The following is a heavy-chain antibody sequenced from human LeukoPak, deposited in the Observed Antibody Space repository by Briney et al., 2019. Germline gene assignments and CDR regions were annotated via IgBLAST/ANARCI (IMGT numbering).Heavy chain of an antibody. J-gene: IGHJ4*02. CDR3: TRPGIVGATVDY. CDR2: IRSKANSYAT. CDR1: GFTFSGSA. Sequence: GGSLRLSCAASGFTFSGSAMPWVRQASGKGLEWVGRIRSKANSYATAYAASVKGRFTISRDDSKNTAYLQMNSLKTEDTAVYYCTRPGIVGATVDYWGQGTLVTVSS. V-gene: IGHV3-73*01. D-gene: IGHD1-26*01.